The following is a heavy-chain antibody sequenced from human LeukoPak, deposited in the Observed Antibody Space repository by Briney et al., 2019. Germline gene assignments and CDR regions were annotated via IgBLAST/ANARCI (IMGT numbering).Heavy chain of an antibody. CDR3: ARAKRYYYCSSTSCYSWFDP. CDR2: INHSGST. J-gene: IGHJ5*02. V-gene: IGHV4-34*01. CDR1: GGSFSGYY. Sequence: SETLSLTCAVYGGSFSGYYWSWIRQPPGKGLEWIGEINHSGSTNYNPSLKSRVTISVDTSKNQFSLELSSVTAADTAVYYCARAKRYYYCSSTSCYSWFDPWGQGTLVTVSS. D-gene: IGHD2-2*01.